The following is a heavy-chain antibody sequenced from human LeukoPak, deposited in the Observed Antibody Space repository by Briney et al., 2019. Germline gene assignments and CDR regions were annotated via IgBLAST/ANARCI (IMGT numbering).Heavy chain of an antibody. CDR1: GASIDSYY. D-gene: IGHD3-22*01. Sequence: SETLSLTCTISGASIDSYYWSWIRQPPGKGLEWIGYIYYSGTTNYNPSLKRRVTISVDTSKSQFSLKLSSVTAAGTAVYYCAREGYDSSGSYFDYWSQGTLVTVSS. V-gene: IGHV4-59*01. CDR2: IYYSGTT. CDR3: AREGYDSSGSYFDY. J-gene: IGHJ4*02.